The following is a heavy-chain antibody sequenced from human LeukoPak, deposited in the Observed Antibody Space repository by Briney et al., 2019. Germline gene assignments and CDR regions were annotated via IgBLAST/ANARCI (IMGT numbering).Heavy chain of an antibody. Sequence: ASVKVSCKVSGYTFTSYGISWVRQAPGQGLEWMGWISAYNGNTNYAQKLQGRVTMTTDTSTSTAYMELRSLRSDDTAVYYCAREGAAPAATSGYGMDVWGQGTTVTVSS. CDR2: ISAYNGNT. V-gene: IGHV1-18*01. J-gene: IGHJ6*02. CDR1: GYTFTSYG. CDR3: AREGAAPAATSGYGMDV. D-gene: IGHD2-2*01.